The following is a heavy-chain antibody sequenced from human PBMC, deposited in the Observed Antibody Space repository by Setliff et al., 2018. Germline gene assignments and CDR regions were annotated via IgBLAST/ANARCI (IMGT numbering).Heavy chain of an antibody. CDR2: IYPGDSDT. J-gene: IGHJ1*01. CDR1: GYSFTTYW. D-gene: IGHD4-17*01. CDR3: ARRAVTAEYFQH. Sequence: PGESLKISCKGSGYSFTTYWIGWVRQMPGKGLEWMGIIYPGDSDTRYSPSFQGRVTISADKSISTAYLQLSSLKASDTAIYYCARRAVTAEYFQHWGHGTLVTVS. V-gene: IGHV5-51*01.